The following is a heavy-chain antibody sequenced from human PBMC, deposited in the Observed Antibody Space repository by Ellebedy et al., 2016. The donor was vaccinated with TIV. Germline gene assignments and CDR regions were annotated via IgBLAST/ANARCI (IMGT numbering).Heavy chain of an antibody. Sequence: SVKVSCXASGGTFSNYAISWVRQAPGQGLEWMGAIIPIVGTATYAQKFQDRVTIIADESTRTAYMELSSLRSEDTAVYYCARDFLRAPDGSGTYNNWLDPWGQGTLVTVSS. J-gene: IGHJ5*02. CDR2: IIPIVGTA. D-gene: IGHD3-10*01. V-gene: IGHV1-69*13. CDR1: GGTFSNYA. CDR3: ARDFLRAPDGSGTYNNWLDP.